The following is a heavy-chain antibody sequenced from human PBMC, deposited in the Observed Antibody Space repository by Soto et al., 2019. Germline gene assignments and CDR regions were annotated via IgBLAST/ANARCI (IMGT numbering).Heavy chain of an antibody. J-gene: IGHJ4*02. V-gene: IGHV2-5*01. CDR1: GFSLSARGVG. CDR3: ARWGFSGYNNNY. Sequence: QITLKESGPTLVKPTQNLTLTCTFSGFSLSARGVGVGWIRQPPGKALEWLALIYWNNDQYYSPFLRSRLTITKDTSKNQVVLTMTNMDPVDTATYYCARWGFSGYNNNYWGQGTLVTVSS. CDR2: IYWNNDQ. D-gene: IGHD5-12*01.